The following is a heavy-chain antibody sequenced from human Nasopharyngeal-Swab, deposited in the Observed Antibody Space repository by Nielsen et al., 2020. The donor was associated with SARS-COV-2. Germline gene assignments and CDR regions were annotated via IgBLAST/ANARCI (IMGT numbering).Heavy chain of an antibody. CDR2: IKSKTDGGTT. CDR3: TTYSLLWLNGMDV. Sequence: GESLKISCAASGFTVSSNYMSWVRQAPGKGLEWVGRIKSKTDGGTTDYAAPVKGRFTISRDDSKNTLYLQMNSLKTEDTAVYYCTTYSLLWLNGMDVWGQGTTVTVSS. V-gene: IGHV3-15*01. D-gene: IGHD3-10*01. CDR1: GFTVSSNY. J-gene: IGHJ6*02.